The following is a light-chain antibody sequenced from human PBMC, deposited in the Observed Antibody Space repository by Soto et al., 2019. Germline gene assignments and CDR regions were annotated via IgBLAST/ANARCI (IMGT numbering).Light chain of an antibody. V-gene: IGLV2-14*03. Sequence: LAQPASVSGTPGQSIAIYCAGTISDVGGYNSVSWYQQHPGKAPKLMIYDVSNRPSGVSNRFSGSKSVNTASLTISGLQAEDEADYYYCSFTSSSTPGYVFGTGTKVTVL. J-gene: IGLJ1*01. CDR1: ISDVGGYNS. CDR2: DVS. CDR3: CSFTSSSTPGYV.